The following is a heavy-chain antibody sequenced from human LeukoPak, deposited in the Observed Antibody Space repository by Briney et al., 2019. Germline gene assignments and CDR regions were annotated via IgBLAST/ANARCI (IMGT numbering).Heavy chain of an antibody. Sequence: GASLRLSCAASGFTFSSYAMSWVRQAPGKGLEWVSAISGSGGSTYYADSVKGRFTISRDNSKNTLYLQMNSLRAEDTAVYYCAKDQLTTEYYYGMDAWGQGTTVTVTS. CDR3: AKDQLTTEYYYGMDA. J-gene: IGHJ6*02. D-gene: IGHD3-3*01. CDR1: GFTFSSYA. V-gene: IGHV3-23*01. CDR2: ISGSGGST.